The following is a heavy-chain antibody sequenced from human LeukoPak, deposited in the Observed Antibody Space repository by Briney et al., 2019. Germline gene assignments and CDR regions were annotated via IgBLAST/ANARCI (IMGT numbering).Heavy chain of an antibody. J-gene: IGHJ3*02. Sequence: ASVKVSCKASGYTFTSYFMHWVRQAPGQGLEWMGIINPSGGSTSYAQKFQGWVTMTRDTSISTAYMELSRLRSDDTAVYYCARGYDSSGYSHDAFDIWGQGTVVTVSS. CDR1: GYTFTSYF. CDR3: ARGYDSSGYSHDAFDI. D-gene: IGHD3-22*01. V-gene: IGHV1-46*01. CDR2: INPSGGST.